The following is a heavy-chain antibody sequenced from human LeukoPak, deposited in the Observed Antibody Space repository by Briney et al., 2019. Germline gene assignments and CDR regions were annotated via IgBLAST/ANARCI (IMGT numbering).Heavy chain of an antibody. CDR1: GYSFSNYY. J-gene: IGHJ3*01. Sequence: GASVKVSCKASGYSFSNYYLHWVRQAPGQSLEWMGWVNPQGGGTNYAQKFQGRLTVTRDTSISTVYMELSSLRSDDTAVYFCARDNFLRGFDLWGQGTVVTVS. CDR2: VNPQGGGT. V-gene: IGHV1-2*02. CDR3: ARDNFLRGFDL.